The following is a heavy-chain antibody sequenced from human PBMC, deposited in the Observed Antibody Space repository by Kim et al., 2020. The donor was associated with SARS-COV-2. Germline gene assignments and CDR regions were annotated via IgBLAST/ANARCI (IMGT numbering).Heavy chain of an antibody. CDR2: ITDYSYTT. V-gene: IGHV3-48*02. CDR3: AKVDTVTTSGCGP. J-gene: IGHJ5*02. D-gene: IGHD1-26*01. Sequence: GGSLRLSCVGSGFTFSTYSMPWVRQAPGKGLEWVSYITDYSYTTYYADAVKGRFTISRDNAKNSLYLQMNSLRDEDTAVYYCAKVDTVTTSGCGPWGQG. CDR1: GFTFSTYS.